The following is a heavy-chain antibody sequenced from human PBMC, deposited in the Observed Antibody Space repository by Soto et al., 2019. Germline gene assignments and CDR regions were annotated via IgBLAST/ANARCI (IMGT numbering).Heavy chain of an antibody. V-gene: IGHV3-64*01. CDR2: ISYNGGST. CDR1: GFTFSTYA. D-gene: IGHD2-8*02. Sequence: GGSLRLSCAASGFTFSTYAMHWVRQAPGKGLEYVSGISYNGGSTYYANSVKGRFTISRDNSKNTLYLQMGSLRAEDMAVYYCARSETVLRTGFDPWGQGNLVTVSS. CDR3: ARSETVLRTGFDP. J-gene: IGHJ5*02.